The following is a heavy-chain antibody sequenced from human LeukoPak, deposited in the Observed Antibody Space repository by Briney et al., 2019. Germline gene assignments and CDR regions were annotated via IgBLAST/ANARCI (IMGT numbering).Heavy chain of an antibody. CDR3: ARSYTSYYYYYTMDV. CDR1: GYTFISYD. V-gene: IGHV1-8*01. J-gene: IGHJ6*02. CDR2: MNPNSGNT. Sequence: ASVKVSCKASGYTFISYDINWVRQATGQGLEWMGWMNPNSGNTGHAQKFQGRVTMTRNTSISTAYLELSSLRSEDTAVYYCARSYTSYYYYYTMDVWGQGTTVTVSS. D-gene: IGHD1-26*01.